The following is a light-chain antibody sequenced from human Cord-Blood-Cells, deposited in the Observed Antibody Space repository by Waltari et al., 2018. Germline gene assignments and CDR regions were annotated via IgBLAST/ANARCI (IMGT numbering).Light chain of an antibody. CDR1: QSISSY. V-gene: IGKV1-39*01. CDR3: QQSYSTPYS. Sequence: DIQMTQSPSSLSTSVGDRVTITCRASQSISSYLNWYQQKPGKAPKLLIYAASSLQSGGPSRFSGSGSGTDFTLTISSLQPEDFATYYCQQSYSTPYSFGQGTKLDIK. J-gene: IGKJ2*03. CDR2: AAS.